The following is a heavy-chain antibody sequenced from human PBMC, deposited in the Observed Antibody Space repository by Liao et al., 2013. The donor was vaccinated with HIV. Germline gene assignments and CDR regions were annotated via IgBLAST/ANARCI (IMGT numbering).Heavy chain of an antibody. CDR1: GGSISSGGYY. Sequence: QLQLQESGPGLVKPSQTLSLTCTVSGGSISSGGYYWSWIRQPAGKALEWIGRIYTSGSTNYNPSLKSRVTISLDTSKNLFSLKLSSVTAADTAVYYCARDNGRGYYDSSGYVTDAFDIWGQGTMVTVSS. J-gene: IGHJ3*02. CDR2: IYTSGST. CDR3: ARDNGRGYYDSSGYVTDAFDI. V-gene: IGHV4-61*02. D-gene: IGHD3-22*01.